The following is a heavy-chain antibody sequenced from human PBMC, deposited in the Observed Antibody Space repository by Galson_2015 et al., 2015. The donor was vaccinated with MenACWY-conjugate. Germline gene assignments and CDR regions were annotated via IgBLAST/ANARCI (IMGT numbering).Heavy chain of an antibody. J-gene: IGHJ6*02. V-gene: IGHV1-69*13. Sequence: SVKVSCKASGGTFSSYAISWVRQAPGQGLEWMGGIIPIFGTANYAQKFQGRVTITADESTSTAYMELSSLRSDDTAVYYCARDTITGTTSQFDFPLDYYYGMDVWGQGTTVTVSS. D-gene: IGHD1-7*01. CDR3: ARDTITGTTSQFDFPLDYYYGMDV. CDR1: GGTFSSYA. CDR2: IIPIFGTA.